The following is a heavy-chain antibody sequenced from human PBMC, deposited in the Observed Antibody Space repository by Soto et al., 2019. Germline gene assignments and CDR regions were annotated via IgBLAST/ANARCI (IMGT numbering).Heavy chain of an antibody. CDR2: IYPAYSDT. V-gene: IGHV5-51*01. CDR1: GYSFTSHW. Sequence: EVQLVQSGAEVRKPGESLRISCKTSGYSFTSHWIGWVRQMLGKGLEWVGLIYPAYSDTRYSPSFQGLATVSADKSIGTAYMQWSSLKASDTAMYYCVKPESNGWYAHWGQGTLVTVSS. CDR3: VKPESNGWYAH. J-gene: IGHJ5*02. D-gene: IGHD2-8*01.